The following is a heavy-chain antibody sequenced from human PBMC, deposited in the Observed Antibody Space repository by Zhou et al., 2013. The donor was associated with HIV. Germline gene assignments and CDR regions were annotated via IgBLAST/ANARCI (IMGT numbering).Heavy chain of an antibody. CDR1: GGTFSSYA. CDR2: IIPIFGTA. V-gene: IGHV1-69*05. CDR3: ARSSWQGSSSNYYYYYMDV. Sequence: QVQLVQSGAEVKKPGSSVKVSCKASGGTFSSYAISWVRQAPGQGLEWMGGIIPIFGTANYAQKFQGRVTITTDESTSTAYMELSSLRSEDTAVYYCARSSWQGSSSNYYYYYMDVWGKGTTVTVSS. D-gene: IGHD6-6*01. J-gene: IGHJ6*03.